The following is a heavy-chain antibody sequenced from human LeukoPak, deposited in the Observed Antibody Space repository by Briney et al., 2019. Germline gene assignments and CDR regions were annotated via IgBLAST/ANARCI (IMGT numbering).Heavy chain of an antibody. CDR3: ARDNVGSYGYTYYYYGMDV. V-gene: IGHV3-21*01. Sequence: KTGGSLRLSCAASGFTFSSYSMNWVRQAPGEGLEWVSSITSSSSYIYYADSVKGRFTISRDNAKNSLYLQMNSLRAEDTAVYYCARDNVGSYGYTYYYYGMDVWGQGTTVTVSS. D-gene: IGHD5-18*01. CDR1: GFTFSSYS. CDR2: ITSSSSYI. J-gene: IGHJ6*02.